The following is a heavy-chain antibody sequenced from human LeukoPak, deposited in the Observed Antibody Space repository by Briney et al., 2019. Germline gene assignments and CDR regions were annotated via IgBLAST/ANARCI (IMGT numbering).Heavy chain of an antibody. V-gene: IGHV4-34*01. D-gene: IGHD3-10*01. CDR3: ARGRSYYGSGSFLPFFDY. J-gene: IGHJ4*02. CDR2: INHSGST. Sequence: SETLSLTCAVYGGSFSGYYWSWIRQPPGKGLEWIGEINHSGSTNYNPSLKSRVTISVDTSKNQFSLKLSSVTAADTAVYYCARGRSYYGSGSFLPFFDYWGQGTLVTVSS. CDR1: GGSFSGYY.